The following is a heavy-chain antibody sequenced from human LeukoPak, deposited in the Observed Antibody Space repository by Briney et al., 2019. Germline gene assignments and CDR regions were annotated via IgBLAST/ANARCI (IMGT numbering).Heavy chain of an antibody. V-gene: IGHV4-59*01. D-gene: IGHD5-18*01. Sequence: SETLSLTCTVSGGSISSYYWSWIRQPPGKGLEWIGYTYYSGSTNYNPSLKSRVTISVDTSKNQFSLKLSSVTAADTAVYYCARGRSGIQLWIKTNGYYFDYWGQGTLVTVSS. CDR2: TYYSGST. J-gene: IGHJ4*02. CDR3: ARGRSGIQLWIKTNGYYFDY. CDR1: GGSISSYY.